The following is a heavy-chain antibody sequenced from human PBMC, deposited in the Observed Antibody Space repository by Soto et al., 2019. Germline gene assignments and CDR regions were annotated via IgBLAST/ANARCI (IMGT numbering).Heavy chain of an antibody. D-gene: IGHD2-2*01. Sequence: GSLRLSCGASEFTFKNYAMSWVRQAPGKGLEWVSAITSSGGSTYYADSVRGRFTISRDNFNNALYLQMNSLRVEDSATYYCTREASTTSVYDAFDIWGQGTLVTVSS. CDR1: EFTFKNYA. CDR2: ITSSGGST. CDR3: TREASTTSVYDAFDI. J-gene: IGHJ3*02. V-gene: IGHV3-23*01.